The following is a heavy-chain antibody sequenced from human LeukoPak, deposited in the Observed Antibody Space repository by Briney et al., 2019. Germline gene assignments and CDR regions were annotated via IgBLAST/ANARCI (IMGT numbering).Heavy chain of an antibody. J-gene: IGHJ6*03. D-gene: IGHD3-10*01. CDR2: IIPIFGTA. V-gene: IGHV1-69*05. CDR3: ATAYYYGSGSYYPTTGYYYYMDV. Sequence: SVKVSCKASGGTFSSYAISWVRQAPGQGLEWMGGIIPIFGTANYAQKFQGRVTITTDESTSTAYMELSSLRSEDTAVYYCATAYYYGSGSYYPTTGYYYYMDVWGKGTTVTVSS. CDR1: GGTFSSYA.